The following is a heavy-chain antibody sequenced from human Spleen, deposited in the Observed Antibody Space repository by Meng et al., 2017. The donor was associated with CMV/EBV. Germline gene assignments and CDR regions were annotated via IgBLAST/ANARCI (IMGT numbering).Heavy chain of an antibody. CDR1: GYTFTSYD. CDR3: ARGRFLEWLTWFDP. Sequence: ASGYTFTSYDINWVRQATGQGLEWMGWMNPNSGNTGYAQKFRGRVTITRNTSISTAYMELSSLRSEDTAVYYCARGRFLEWLTWFDPWGQGTLVTVSS. D-gene: IGHD3-3*01. V-gene: IGHV1-8*03. CDR2: MNPNSGNT. J-gene: IGHJ5*02.